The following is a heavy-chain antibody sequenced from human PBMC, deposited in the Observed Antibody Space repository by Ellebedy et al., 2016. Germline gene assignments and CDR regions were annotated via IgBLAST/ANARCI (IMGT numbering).Heavy chain of an antibody. V-gene: IGHV3-33*01. J-gene: IGHJ4*02. CDR3: ARHGSGSSSIDY. Sequence: GESLKISXAASGFTFSLYGMHWVRQAPGKGLEWVAVIWDDGSHKYYRDSVKGRFTISRDSSTNTLYLQMNNLRAEDTAVYYCARHGSGSSSIDYWGEGTLVTVSS. CDR2: IWDDGSHK. D-gene: IGHD6-6*01. CDR1: GFTFSLYG.